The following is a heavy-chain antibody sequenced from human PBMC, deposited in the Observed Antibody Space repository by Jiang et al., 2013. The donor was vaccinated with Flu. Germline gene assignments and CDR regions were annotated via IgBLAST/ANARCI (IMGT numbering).Heavy chain of an antibody. D-gene: IGHD3-16*01. CDR3: AREGGVGSLAY. CDR1: TYT. CDR2: INTNTGDP. Sequence: TYTMNWVRQAPGQGLEWMGWINTNTGDPAYAQGFTGRFVFSFDTSDSTAYLQISSLQADDTATYYCAREGGVGSLAYWGQGTLVTVSS. V-gene: IGHV7-4-1*02. J-gene: IGHJ4*02.